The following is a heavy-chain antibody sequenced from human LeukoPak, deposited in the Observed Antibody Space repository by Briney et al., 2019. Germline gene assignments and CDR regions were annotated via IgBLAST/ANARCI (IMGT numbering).Heavy chain of an antibody. Sequence: AGGSLRLSCAASGFTFRSYWMHWVRQAPGKGLVWVSRINSDGRSTSYADTVKGRFTISRENAKNTLYLKMNSLRAEDTAVYYCARLYGGYGDYYFDYWGQGTLATVSS. J-gene: IGHJ4*02. CDR1: GFTFRSYW. D-gene: IGHD4-17*01. CDR2: INSDGRST. CDR3: ARLYGGYGDYYFDY. V-gene: IGHV3-74*01.